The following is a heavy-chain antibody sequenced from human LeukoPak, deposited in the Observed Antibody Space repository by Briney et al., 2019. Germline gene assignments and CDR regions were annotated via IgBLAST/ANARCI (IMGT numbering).Heavy chain of an antibody. J-gene: IGHJ4*02. CDR2: ISSSSSYI. D-gene: IGHD6-13*01. CDR1: GFTFSSYA. V-gene: IGHV3-21*01. CDR3: ARNLNIAAAGTNGY. Sequence: GGSLRLSCAASGFTFSSYAMSWVRQAPGKGLEWVSSISSSSSYIYYADSVKGRFTISRDNAKNSLYLQMNSLRAEDTAVYYCARNLNIAAAGTNGYWGQGTLVTVSS.